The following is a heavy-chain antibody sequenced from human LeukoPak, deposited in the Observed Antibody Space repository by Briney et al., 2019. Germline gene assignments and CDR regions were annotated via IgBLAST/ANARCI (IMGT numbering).Heavy chain of an antibody. CDR3: ARGGVRADY. CDR1: GGSISGYY. Sequence: SETLSFTCTVSGGSISGYYWSWIRQPPGKGLEWIGYIYYSGNTNYNPSLKSRVTISVDTSKNQFSLKVSSVTAADTAVYYCARGGVRADYWGQRTLVTVSS. V-gene: IGHV4-59*01. J-gene: IGHJ4*02. D-gene: IGHD4-17*01. CDR2: IYYSGNT.